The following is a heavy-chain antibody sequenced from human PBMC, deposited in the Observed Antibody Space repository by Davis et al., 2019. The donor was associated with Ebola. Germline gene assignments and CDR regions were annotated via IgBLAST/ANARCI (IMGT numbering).Heavy chain of an antibody. J-gene: IGHJ4*02. Sequence: MPSETLSLTCTVSGGSISSYYWSWIRQAPGKGLEWIGEIDHSGTTNYNPSLKSRLTISVDTSKNQFPLKLSSVTAADTAVYYCARCALIAAAGTGKDFDYWGQGTLVTVSS. D-gene: IGHD6-13*01. CDR1: GGSISSYY. V-gene: IGHV4-34*01. CDR2: IDHSGTT. CDR3: ARCALIAAAGTGKDFDY.